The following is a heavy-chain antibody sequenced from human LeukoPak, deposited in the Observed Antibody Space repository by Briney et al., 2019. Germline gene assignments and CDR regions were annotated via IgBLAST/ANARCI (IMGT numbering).Heavy chain of an antibody. J-gene: IGHJ4*02. Sequence: SVKVSCKASGGTFSSYAISWVRQAPGQGLEWMGGIIPIFGTANYAQKFQGRVTITTDESTSTAYMELSSLRSEDTAVYYCARRPNWWGPTYFDYWGQGTLVTVSS. CDR2: IIPIFGTA. CDR3: ARRPNWWGPTYFDY. D-gene: IGHD2-8*02. CDR1: GGTFSSYA. V-gene: IGHV1-69*05.